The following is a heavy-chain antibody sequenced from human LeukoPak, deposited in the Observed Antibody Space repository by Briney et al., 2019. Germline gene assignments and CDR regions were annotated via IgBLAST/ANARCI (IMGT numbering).Heavy chain of an antibody. Sequence: SVKVSCKASGGTFSNYVINWVRQAPGQGLEWMGGITPILGIPNYAQKFQGRGTITADESTSTSYMELSSLRSEDTAVYYCARVVVRGLIAYTYGMDVWGQETTVTVSS. D-gene: IGHD3-10*01. CDR2: ITPILGIP. CDR3: ARVVVRGLIAYTYGMDV. CDR1: GGTFSNYV. V-gene: IGHV1-69*10. J-gene: IGHJ6*02.